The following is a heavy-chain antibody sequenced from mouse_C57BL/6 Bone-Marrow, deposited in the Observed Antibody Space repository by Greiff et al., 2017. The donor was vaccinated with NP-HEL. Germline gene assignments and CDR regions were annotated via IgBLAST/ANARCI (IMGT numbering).Heavy chain of an antibody. D-gene: IGHD2-4*01. J-gene: IGHJ3*01. Sequence: QVQLQQPGAELVMPGASVKLSCKASGYTFTSYWMHWVKQRPGQGLEWIGEIDPSDSYTNYNQKFKGKSTLTVDKSSSTAYMQLSSLTSEDSAVYDCARGARGLRRDRWFAYWGQGTLVTVSA. CDR3: ARGARGLRRDRWFAY. CDR1: GYTFTSYW. V-gene: IGHV1-69*01. CDR2: IDPSDSYT.